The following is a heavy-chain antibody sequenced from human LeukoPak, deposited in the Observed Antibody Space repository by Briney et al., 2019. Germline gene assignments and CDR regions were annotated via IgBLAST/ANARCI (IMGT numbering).Heavy chain of an antibody. V-gene: IGHV3-30-3*01. Sequence: QAGGSLRLSCAASGFTFSSYAMHWVRQAPGKGLEWVAVISYDGSNKYYADSVKGRFTISRDNAKKSLYLQMNSLRAEDTALYYCAKDLGGAQNWYFDLWGRGTLVTVSS. CDR1: GFTFSSYA. D-gene: IGHD3-16*01. J-gene: IGHJ2*01. CDR2: ISYDGSNK. CDR3: AKDLGGAQNWYFDL.